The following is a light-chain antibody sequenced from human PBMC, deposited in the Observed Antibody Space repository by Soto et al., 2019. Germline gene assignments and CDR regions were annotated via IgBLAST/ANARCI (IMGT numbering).Light chain of an antibody. Sequence: DIQMTQSPSSLSASVGDTVTITCRASRSITNYLNWYQQKPGKAPTLLIYAASILQSGVPSRFSGCGSGTGFNITINSLRPEDFATYYCQQSYITPLTFGGGTKVEIK. V-gene: IGKV1-39*01. J-gene: IGKJ4*01. CDR3: QQSYITPLT. CDR2: AAS. CDR1: RSITNY.